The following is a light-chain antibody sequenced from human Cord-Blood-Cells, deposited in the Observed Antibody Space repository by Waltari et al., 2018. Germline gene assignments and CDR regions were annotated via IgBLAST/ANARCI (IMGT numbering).Light chain of an antibody. Sequence: DIQMTQSSSSLSASVTVRVTITCRASQGISNYLAWYQQKPGKVPKLLIYAASTLQSGVPSRFSGSGSGTDFTLTISSLQPEDVATYYCQKYNSAPRTFGQGTKVEIK. V-gene: IGKV1-27*01. J-gene: IGKJ1*01. CDR1: QGISNY. CDR2: AAS. CDR3: QKYNSAPRT.